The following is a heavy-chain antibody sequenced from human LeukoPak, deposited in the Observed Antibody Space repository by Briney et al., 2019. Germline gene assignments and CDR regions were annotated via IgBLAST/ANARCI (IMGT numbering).Heavy chain of an antibody. V-gene: IGHV1-8*01. CDR3: ARGFRSDSSGRKFDY. D-gene: IGHD3-22*01. J-gene: IGHJ4*02. CDR1: GYTFTSYH. CDR2: MNPNSGNT. Sequence: GASVKVSCKASGYTFTSYHINWVRQATGQGLEWMGWMNPNSGNTGYAQKFQGRLTMTRNTSISTAYMELSSLSSEDTAMYYCARGFRSDSSGRKFDYWGQGALVTVSS.